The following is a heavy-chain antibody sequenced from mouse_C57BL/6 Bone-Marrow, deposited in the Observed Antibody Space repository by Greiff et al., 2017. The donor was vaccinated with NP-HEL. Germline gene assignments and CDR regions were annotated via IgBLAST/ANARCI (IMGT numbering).Heavy chain of an antibody. Sequence: EVQLQQSGAELVRPGASVKLSCTASGFNIKDDYMHWVKQRPEQGLEWIGWIDPENGDTEYASKFQGKATITADTSSNTAYLRLSSLTSEDTAVYYCTTGLPWYFDVWGTGTTVTVSS. J-gene: IGHJ1*03. CDR2: IDPENGDT. CDR3: TTGLPWYFDV. V-gene: IGHV14-4*01. D-gene: IGHD6-2*01. CDR1: GFNIKDDY.